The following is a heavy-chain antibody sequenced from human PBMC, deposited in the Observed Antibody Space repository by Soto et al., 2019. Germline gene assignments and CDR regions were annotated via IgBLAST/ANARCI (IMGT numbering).Heavy chain of an antibody. V-gene: IGHV4-39*01. Sequence: SEPLSLTCTVSGGSISSSSYYWGWIRQPPGKGLEWIGSIYYSGSTYYNPSLKSRVTISVDTSKNQFSLKLSSVTAADTAVYYCARPVANYYGSGSYYDYYYYGMDVWGQGTTVTVSS. J-gene: IGHJ6*02. D-gene: IGHD3-10*01. CDR2: IYYSGST. CDR1: GGSISSSSYY. CDR3: ARPVANYYGSGSYYDYYYYGMDV.